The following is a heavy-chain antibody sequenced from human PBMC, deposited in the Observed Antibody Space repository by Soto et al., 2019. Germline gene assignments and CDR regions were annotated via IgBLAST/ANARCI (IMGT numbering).Heavy chain of an antibody. Sequence: QVQLQESGPGLVTPSQTLSLTCTVSGGSISSTGYFWTWIRQHPGKGLEWFGYIFYSGSTFHNPSRKSRVTISVETSKNQFSLELSSVTAADTAVYYCAREAGSGDYFDYWGQGTLVTVSS. CDR3: AREAGSGDYFDY. J-gene: IGHJ4*02. D-gene: IGHD1-26*01. CDR1: GGSISSTGYF. CDR2: IFYSGST. V-gene: IGHV4-31*03.